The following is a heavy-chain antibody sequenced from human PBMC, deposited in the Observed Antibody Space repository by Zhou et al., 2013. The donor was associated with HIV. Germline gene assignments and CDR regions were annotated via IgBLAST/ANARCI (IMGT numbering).Heavy chain of an antibody. J-gene: IGHJ2*01. V-gene: IGHV1-69-2*01. CDR3: ARDLFYMIVMVFTVGTGTGYFDL. Sequence: VQLVQSGAEVKRPGASVKVSCKASGYTLTGFGVSWVRQAPGKGLEWMGLVDPEDGETIYAEKFQDRVTITADRSTDTAYMELSRLRSDDTAVYYCARDLFYMIVMVFTVGTGTGYFDLWGRGTRVAVSS. CDR1: GYTLTGFG. D-gene: IGHD3-22*01. CDR2: VDPEDGET.